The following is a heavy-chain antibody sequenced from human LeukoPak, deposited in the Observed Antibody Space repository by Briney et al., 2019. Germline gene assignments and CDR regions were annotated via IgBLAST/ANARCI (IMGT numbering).Heavy chain of an antibody. D-gene: IGHD2-2*01. CDR1: GYTFTSYD. CDR3: ARGYCSSTSCWKNYYYYYGMDV. Sequence: ASVKVSCKASGYTFTSYDINWVRQATGQGLEWMGWMNPNSGNTGYAQKFQGRVTMTRNTSISTAYMELSSLRSEDTAVYYCARGYCSSTSCWKNYYYYYGMDVWGQGTTVTVSS. CDR2: MNPNSGNT. J-gene: IGHJ6*02. V-gene: IGHV1-8*01.